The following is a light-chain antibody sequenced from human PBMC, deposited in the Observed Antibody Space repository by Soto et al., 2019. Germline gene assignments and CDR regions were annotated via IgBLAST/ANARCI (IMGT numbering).Light chain of an antibody. Sequence: QCVLKRAASVYGAALESIPISCTGTSSDVGGYNYVSWYQQHPGKAPKLMIYDVTNRPSGVSNRFSGSKSDNTASLTISGLQAEDEADYYCCSYTNSSAYVFGTGTKVTVL. CDR3: CSYTNSSAYV. J-gene: IGLJ1*01. CDR2: DVT. V-gene: IGLV2-14*03. CDR1: SSDVGGYNY.